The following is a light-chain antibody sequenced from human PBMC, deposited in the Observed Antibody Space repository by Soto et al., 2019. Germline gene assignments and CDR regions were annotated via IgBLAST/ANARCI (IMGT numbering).Light chain of an antibody. CDR2: DAS. Sequence: TQSPGTLSLCPGERGTLSYRASQTVRNNYLAWYQQKPGQAPRLLIYDASSRATGIPDRFSGSGSGTEFTLTISSLQSEDFAVYYCQQYNNWPLTFGQGTRPEIK. J-gene: IGKJ5*01. CDR1: QTVRNN. V-gene: IGKV3D-15*01. CDR3: QQYNNWPLT.